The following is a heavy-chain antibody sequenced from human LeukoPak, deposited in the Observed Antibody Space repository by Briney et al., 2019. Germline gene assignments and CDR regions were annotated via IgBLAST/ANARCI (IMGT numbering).Heavy chain of an antibody. D-gene: IGHD6-19*01. CDR1: GYTFTSYY. J-gene: IGHJ4*02. Sequence: ASVKVSCKPSGYTFTSYYVHWVRQAPGQGLEWMGIINPSGGTTSYAQKFQGRVTMTRDTSTSTVYMELSSLSSDDTAVYYCARGAVAGRRFDNWGQGTLVTVSS. CDR2: INPSGGTT. CDR3: ARGAVAGRRFDN. V-gene: IGHV1-46*01.